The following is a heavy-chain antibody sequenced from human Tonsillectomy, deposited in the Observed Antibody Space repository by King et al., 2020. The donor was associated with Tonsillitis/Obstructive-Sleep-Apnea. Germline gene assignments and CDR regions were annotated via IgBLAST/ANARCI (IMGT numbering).Heavy chain of an antibody. J-gene: IGHJ6*03. CDR1: GGTFNTYP. Sequence: VQLVESGAEVKKPGSSVRVSCKPSGGTFNTYPIIWGRQAPGQGLEWMGGIIPVFGTPNYAQKFHGRVTITADESTSTAYMELSSLRSEDTAVYYCARGSRTTDYYYYHYMDVWGKGTTVTVSS. V-gene: IGHV1-69*01. CDR3: ARGSRTTDYYYYHYMDV. CDR2: IIPVFGTP. D-gene: IGHD4-11*01.